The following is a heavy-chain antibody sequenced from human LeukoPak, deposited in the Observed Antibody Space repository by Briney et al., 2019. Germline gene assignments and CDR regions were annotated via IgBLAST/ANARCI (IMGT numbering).Heavy chain of an antibody. CDR2: INANSGGT. D-gene: IGHD3-22*01. Sequence: ASVKVSCKASGYTFTGYYMQWVRQAPGQGLEWMGWINANSGGTNYAQKSQGRVTMTRDTSISTASMELSRLRSDDTAVYYCARAYYTYYYDTSGYYLDYWGQGTLVTVSS. V-gene: IGHV1-2*02. CDR1: GYTFTGYY. J-gene: IGHJ4*02. CDR3: ARAYYTYYYDTSGYYLDY.